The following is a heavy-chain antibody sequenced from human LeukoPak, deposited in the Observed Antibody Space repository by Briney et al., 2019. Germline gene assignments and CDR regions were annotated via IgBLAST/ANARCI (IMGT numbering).Heavy chain of an antibody. CDR2: INHSGST. CDR3: ARREIFRGAFDI. CDR1: GGSFSGYY. Sequence: SETLSLTCAVYGGSFSGYYWSWIRQPPGKGLEWIGEINHSGSTNYNPSLKSRVTISVDTSKNQFSLKLSSVTAADTAVYYCARREIFRGAFDIWGQGTMVTVSS. J-gene: IGHJ3*02. V-gene: IGHV4-34*01. D-gene: IGHD2-21*01.